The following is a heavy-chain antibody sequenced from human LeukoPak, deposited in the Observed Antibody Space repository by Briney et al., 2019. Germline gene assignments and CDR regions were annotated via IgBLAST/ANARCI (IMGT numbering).Heavy chain of an antibody. D-gene: IGHD6-13*01. Sequence: ASVKVSCKASGYTFTSYGISWVRQAPGQGLEWMGWISAYNGNTNYAQKLQGRVTMTTDTSTSTAYMELRSLRSDDTAVYYCARGLTPQIAAPQAYWGQGTLVTVSS. V-gene: IGHV1-18*01. CDR3: ARGLTPQIAAPQAY. CDR2: ISAYNGNT. CDR1: GYTFTSYG. J-gene: IGHJ4*02.